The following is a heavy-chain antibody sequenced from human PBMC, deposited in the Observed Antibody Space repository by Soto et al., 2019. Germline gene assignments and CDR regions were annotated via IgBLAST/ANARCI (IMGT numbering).Heavy chain of an antibody. CDR3: ARSITMIVVVSNY. J-gene: IGHJ4*02. CDR2: INPNSGGT. D-gene: IGHD3-22*01. V-gene: IGHV1-2*02. CDR1: GYTFTGYY. Sequence: ASVKVSCKASGYTFTGYYMHWVRQAPGQGLEWMGWINPNSGGTNYAQKFQGRVTMTRDTSISTAYMELSRLRSDDTAVYYCARSITMIVVVSNYWGQGTLVTVSS.